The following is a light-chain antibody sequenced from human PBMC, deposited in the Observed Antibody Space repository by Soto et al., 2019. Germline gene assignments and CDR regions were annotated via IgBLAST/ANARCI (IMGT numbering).Light chain of an antibody. V-gene: IGKV3-11*01. CDR1: QSVSSY. Sequence: EIVLTQSPGTLSLSPGERAILSYRASQSVSSYLAWYQQKPGQAPRLLIYGASTRATGIPARFSGSGSGTDFTLTISSLEPEDFAVYYCQQRSNWPITFGQGTRLEIK. J-gene: IGKJ5*01. CDR2: GAS. CDR3: QQRSNWPIT.